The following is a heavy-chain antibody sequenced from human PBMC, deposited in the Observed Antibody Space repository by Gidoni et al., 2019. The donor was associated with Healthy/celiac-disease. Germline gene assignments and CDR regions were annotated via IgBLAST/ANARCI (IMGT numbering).Heavy chain of an antibody. J-gene: IGHJ4*02. D-gene: IGHD3-10*01. CDR3: ARGLWFGEPGGYFDY. CDR2: ISYDGSNK. CDR1: GFTFSSYA. Sequence: QVQLVESGGGVAQPGRSLRLTCAASGFTFSSYARHWVRQAPGKGLEWVAVISYDGSNKYYADSVKGRFTISRDNSKNTLYLQMNSLRAEDTAVYYCARGLWFGEPGGYFDYWGQGTLVTVSS. V-gene: IGHV3-30-3*01.